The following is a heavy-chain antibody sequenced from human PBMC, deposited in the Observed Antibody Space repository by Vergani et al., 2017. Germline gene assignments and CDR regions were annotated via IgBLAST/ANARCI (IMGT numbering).Heavy chain of an antibody. J-gene: IGHJ5*02. CDR3: AKVRGHYYDSSGYP. CDR1: GFTFSSYA. Sequence: EVQLLESGGGLVQPGGSLRLSCAASGFTFSSYAMSWVRQAPGTGLEWVSAISGSGGSTYYADSVKGRFTISRDNSKNTLYLQMNSLRAEDTAVYYCAKVRGHYYDSSGYPWGQGTLVTVSS. D-gene: IGHD3-22*01. V-gene: IGHV3-23*01. CDR2: ISGSGGST.